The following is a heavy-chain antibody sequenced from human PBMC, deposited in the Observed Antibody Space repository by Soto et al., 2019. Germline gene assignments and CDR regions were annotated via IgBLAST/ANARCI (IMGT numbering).Heavy chain of an antibody. D-gene: IGHD3-10*01. Sequence: TLSLTCAVSGGSISSGGYSWSWIRQPPGKGLEWIGYIYYSGSTYYNPSLKSRVTISVDTSKNQFSLKLSSVTAADTAVYYCARETYYYGSGSYGPSVFFDYWGQGTLVTVSS. V-gene: IGHV4-31*11. CDR2: IYYSGST. CDR3: ARETYYYGSGSYGPSVFFDY. J-gene: IGHJ4*02. CDR1: GGSISSGGYS.